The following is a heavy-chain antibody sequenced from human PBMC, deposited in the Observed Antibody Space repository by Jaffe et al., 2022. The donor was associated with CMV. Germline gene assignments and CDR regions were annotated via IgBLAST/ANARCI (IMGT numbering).Heavy chain of an antibody. D-gene: IGHD6-19*01. V-gene: IGHV4-39*01. Sequence: QLQLLESGPRLVKPSETLSLTCSVSGDSISSNNYYWGWVRQSPGKGLEWIGGIFHRGTTHYNPSLDSRVTVSVDTSKNQFSLELTSVTAADTAVYYCARRHHLGCPQLCWFDSWGQGALVTVSS. CDR3: ARRHHLGCPQLCWFDS. J-gene: IGHJ5*01. CDR1: GDSISSNNYY. CDR2: IFHRGTT.